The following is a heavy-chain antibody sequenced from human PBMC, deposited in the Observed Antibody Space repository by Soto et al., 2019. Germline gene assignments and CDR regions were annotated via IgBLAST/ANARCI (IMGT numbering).Heavy chain of an antibody. D-gene: IGHD3-22*01. V-gene: IGHV1-69*13. CDR3: AIDHVSSGSMITGYYYYYYGMDV. CDR1: GGTFSSYA. J-gene: IGHJ6*02. CDR2: IIPIFCTA. Sequence: SVKVSCKASGGTFSSYAISWVRQAPGQGHEWMGEIIPIFCTANYAQKFQGRVTITADESTSTAYMELSSLRSEDTAVYYCAIDHVSSGSMITGYYYYYYGMDVWGQGTTVTVSS.